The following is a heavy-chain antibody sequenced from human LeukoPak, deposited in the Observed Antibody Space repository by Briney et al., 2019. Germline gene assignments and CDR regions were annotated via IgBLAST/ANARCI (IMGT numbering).Heavy chain of an antibody. Sequence: PGGSLRLSCAASGFTLSIDWMHWVRQAPGKGLGWVSRSNGDGSSTNYAESVRGRFTISRDNAKNTLYLQMTSLRPEDTAVYYCAKAPHSELLLIDFWGQGTLVTVSS. CDR3: AKAPHSELLLIDF. D-gene: IGHD3-10*01. V-gene: IGHV3-74*01. CDR2: SNGDGSST. CDR1: GFTLSIDW. J-gene: IGHJ4*02.